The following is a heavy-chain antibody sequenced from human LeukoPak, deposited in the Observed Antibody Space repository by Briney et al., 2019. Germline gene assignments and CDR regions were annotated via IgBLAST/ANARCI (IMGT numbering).Heavy chain of an antibody. CDR1: GFTFSDYY. CDR3: ARAGKLENYFDY. V-gene: IGHV3-11*05. Sequence: GGSLRLSCAASGFTFSDYYMNWIRQAPGKGLEWASYISGSSSYTNYADSVKGRITISRDNAKNSLYLQMNSLRAEDTAVYYCARAGKLENYFDYWGQGTLVTVSS. J-gene: IGHJ4*02. CDR2: ISGSSSYT. D-gene: IGHD1-1*01.